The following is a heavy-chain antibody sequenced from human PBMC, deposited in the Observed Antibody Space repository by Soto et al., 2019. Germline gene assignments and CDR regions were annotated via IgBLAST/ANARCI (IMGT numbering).Heavy chain of an antibody. V-gene: IGHV1-18*01. Sequence: QVQLVQSGAEVKKPGASVKVSCKASGYTFTSYGISWVRQAPGQGLEWMGWISAYNGNTNYAQKLQGRVTMTTDPSTSTAYMELSSLRSDDTAVYYCARDRNGIAVAGTDDYWGQGTLVTVSS. J-gene: IGHJ4*02. CDR1: GYTFTSYG. CDR3: ARDRNGIAVAGTDDY. D-gene: IGHD6-19*01. CDR2: ISAYNGNT.